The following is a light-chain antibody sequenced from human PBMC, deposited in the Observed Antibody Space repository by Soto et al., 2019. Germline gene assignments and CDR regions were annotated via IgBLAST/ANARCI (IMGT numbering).Light chain of an antibody. V-gene: IGKV3-11*01. Sequence: EIVLTQSPATLSLSPGERATLSCRASQSVSRYLAWYQQKPGQAPRLLIYDASNRATGIPARFSGSGSGTDFTLTISSLQSEDFAVYYCQQYKNWPLFGQGTRLEIK. CDR2: DAS. CDR1: QSVSRY. J-gene: IGKJ5*01. CDR3: QQYKNWPL.